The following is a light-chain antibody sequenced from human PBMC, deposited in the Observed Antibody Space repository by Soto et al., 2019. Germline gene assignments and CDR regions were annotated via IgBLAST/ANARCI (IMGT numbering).Light chain of an antibody. V-gene: IGLV1-44*01. CDR1: SSNIGRNT. CDR2: SNN. Sequence: QSVLTQPPSVSGAPGQRVTISCTGSSSNIGRNTVNWYQQLPGTAPKLLIYSNNHRPSGVPDRFSGSKSGTSASLAISGLQSDDEADYYCATWDGSLSGWVFGGGTKLTVL. J-gene: IGLJ3*02. CDR3: ATWDGSLSGWV.